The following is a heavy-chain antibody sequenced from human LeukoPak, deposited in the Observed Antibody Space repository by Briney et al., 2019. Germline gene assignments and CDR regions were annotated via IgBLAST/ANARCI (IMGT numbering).Heavy chain of an antibody. CDR1: GFAFGSYA. Sequence: GGSLRLSCEASGFAFGSYAMYWVPQSPATGLEWVSAVSDIGNSTFYADALMGRFTIYRDNSKNTLFLQMNDLRIDDTAVYYCAKGDSGGNWFDAWGQGTLVSVSS. J-gene: IGHJ5*02. D-gene: IGHD4-23*01. CDR2: VSDIGNST. V-gene: IGHV3-23*01. CDR3: AKGDSGGNWFDA.